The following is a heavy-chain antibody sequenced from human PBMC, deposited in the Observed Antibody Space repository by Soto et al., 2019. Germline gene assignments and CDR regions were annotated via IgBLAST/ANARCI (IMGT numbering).Heavy chain of an antibody. J-gene: IGHJ6*02. CDR2: IYPGDSDT. D-gene: IGHD6-13*01. Sequence: GGSLKISCKGSGYSFTSYWIGWVRQMPVKGLEWMGIIYPGDSDTRYSPSFQGQVTISADKSISTAYLQWSSLKASDTAMYYCARSLYSSSWYYYYGMDVWGQGTTVTVSS. CDR3: ARSLYSSSWYYYYGMDV. CDR1: GYSFTSYW. V-gene: IGHV5-51*01.